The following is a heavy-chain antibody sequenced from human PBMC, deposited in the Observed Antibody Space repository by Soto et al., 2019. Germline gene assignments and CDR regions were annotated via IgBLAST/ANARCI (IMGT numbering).Heavy chain of an antibody. CDR3: ARGVAGSGFDL. D-gene: IGHD6-19*01. CDR2: TYYRSNWRH. CDR1: GDSVSSNTAG. Sequence: PSQTLSLTCAISGDSVSSNTAGGKCSMSSPSRGLEWLGRTYYRSNWRHDYAVSVKSRITVNPDTSKNHFSLQLNSVTPDDTAVYYCARGVAGSGFDLWGQGTLVTVSS. J-gene: IGHJ4*02. V-gene: IGHV6-1*01.